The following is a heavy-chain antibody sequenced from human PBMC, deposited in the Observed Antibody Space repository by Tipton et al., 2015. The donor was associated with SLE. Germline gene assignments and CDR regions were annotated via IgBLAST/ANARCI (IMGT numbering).Heavy chain of an antibody. J-gene: IGHJ4*02. V-gene: IGHV3-48*01. CDR3: ARAYCSSSTCATATRHFDY. CDR2: ITKSGGSI. Sequence: SLRLSCAASGFTFRSYGMHWVRQAPGKGLEWVSHITKSGGSIYYADSVKGRFTISRDNAKNSLYLQMIGLRAEDTAVYYCARAYCSSSTCATATRHFDYWGQGTLVTASS. CDR1: GFTFRSYG. D-gene: IGHD2-2*01.